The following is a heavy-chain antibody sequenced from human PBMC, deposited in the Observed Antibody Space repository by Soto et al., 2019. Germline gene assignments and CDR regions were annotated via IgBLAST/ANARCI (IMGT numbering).Heavy chain of an antibody. CDR3: ARQSTYYYDSSGSNWFDP. Sequence: PSETLSLTCTVSGGSISSGGYYWSWIRQHPGKGLEWIGYIYYSGSTYYNPSLKSRVTISVDTSKNQFSLKLSSVTAADTAVYYCARQSTYYYDSSGSNWFDPWGQGTLVTVST. CDR2: IYYSGST. V-gene: IGHV4-31*03. CDR1: GGSISSGGYY. J-gene: IGHJ5*02. D-gene: IGHD3-22*01.